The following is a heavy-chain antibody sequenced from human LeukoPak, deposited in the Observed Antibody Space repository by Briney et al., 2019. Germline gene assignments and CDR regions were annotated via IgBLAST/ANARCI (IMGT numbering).Heavy chain of an antibody. D-gene: IGHD3-9*01. CDR2: IYHSWCT. V-gene: IGHV4-4*02. CDR1: GGSISSWNW. Sequence: SETLTLTCAVSGGSISSWNWRSWVRHPPGKGLEWIGEIYHSWCTNYNPSLKSRVTISVDKSKNTFSMKLSSVTAADTAVYYCARDSGNDILTGYYDYWGQGTLVTVSS. CDR3: ARDSGNDILTGYYDY. J-gene: IGHJ4*02.